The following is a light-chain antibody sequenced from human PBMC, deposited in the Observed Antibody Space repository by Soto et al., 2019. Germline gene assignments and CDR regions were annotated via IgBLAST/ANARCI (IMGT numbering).Light chain of an antibody. CDR2: EGS. CDR1: SSDVESYNV. CDR3: CSYAGSNTLVV. V-gene: IGLV2-23*01. Sequence: QSVLTQPASVSGSPGQSITISCTGSSSDVESYNVVSWYQQHPGKAPKFLIYEGSKRPSGVSDRFSASKSDNTASLTISGLQAEDEADYYCCSYAGSNTLVVFGGGTKLTVL. J-gene: IGLJ2*01.